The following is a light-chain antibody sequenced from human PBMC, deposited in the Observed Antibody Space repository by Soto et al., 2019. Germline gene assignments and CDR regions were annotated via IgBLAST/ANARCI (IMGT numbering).Light chain of an antibody. V-gene: IGKV3-20*01. CDR3: QQYGSSPAT. Sequence: EIVLTQSPGTLSLSPGERATLSCRASQSVTSNYLAWYQQKPGQAPGLLIYGASSRATGIPDRFSGSGSGTDFTLTISRLEPADFAAYYCQQYGSSPATFGQGTKLEIK. CDR1: QSVTSNY. CDR2: GAS. J-gene: IGKJ2*01.